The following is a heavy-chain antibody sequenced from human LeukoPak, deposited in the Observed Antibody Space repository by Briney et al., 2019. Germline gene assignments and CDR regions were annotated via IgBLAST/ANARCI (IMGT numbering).Heavy chain of an antibody. V-gene: IGHV3-73*01. CDR3: AKETYYYDSSGYYGGYYFDY. D-gene: IGHD3-22*01. Sequence: GGSLRLSCAASGFTFSGSAMHWARQASGKGLEWVGRIRSKVNSYATAYAASVKGRFTISRDDSKNTAYLQMNSLKTEDTAVYYCAKETYYYDSSGYYGGYYFDYWGQGTLVTVSS. CDR1: GFTFSGSA. J-gene: IGHJ4*02. CDR2: IRSKVNSYAT.